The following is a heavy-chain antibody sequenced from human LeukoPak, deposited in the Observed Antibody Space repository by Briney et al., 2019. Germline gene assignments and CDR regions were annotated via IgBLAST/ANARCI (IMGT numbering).Heavy chain of an antibody. CDR2: ISYDGSNK. J-gene: IGHJ3*02. CDR3: ARASIVVVPAAMLGPTFDI. Sequence: PGGSLRLSCAASGFTFSSYAMHWVRQAPGKGLEWVAVISYDGSNKYYADSVKGRFTISRDNSKNALYLQMNSLRAEDTAVYYCARASIVVVPAAMLGPTFDIWGQGTMVTVSS. V-gene: IGHV3-30-3*01. D-gene: IGHD2-2*01. CDR1: GFTFSSYA.